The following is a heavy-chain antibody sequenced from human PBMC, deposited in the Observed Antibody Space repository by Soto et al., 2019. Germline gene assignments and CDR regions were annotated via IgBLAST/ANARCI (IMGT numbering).Heavy chain of an antibody. V-gene: IGHV3-74*01. D-gene: IGHD2-21*02. CDR3: AGGGDPDY. CDR2: LQTDGSHP. J-gene: IGHJ4*02. Sequence: EVQLVESGGGLVQPGGSLRLSCVASGFTFDYYWMHWVRQAPGEGLMWVSRLQTDGSHPDYADSVKGRFTISRDNANITLYLQMNSLGAEDTDVDYCAGGGDPDYWGQGRLVTGSS. CDR1: GFTFDYYW.